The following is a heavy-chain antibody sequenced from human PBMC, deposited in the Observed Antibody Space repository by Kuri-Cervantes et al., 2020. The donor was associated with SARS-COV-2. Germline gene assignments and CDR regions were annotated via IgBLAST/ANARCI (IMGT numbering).Heavy chain of an antibody. CDR1: GGSISSYY. CDR3: ARGLRVGAPDY. Sequence: GSLRLSCTVSGGSISSYYWSWIRQPPGKGLEWIGSIYHSGSTYSNPSLKSRVTISVDTSKNQFSLKLSSVTAADTAVYYCARGLRVGAPDYWGQGTLVTVSS. D-gene: IGHD1-26*01. V-gene: IGHV4-59*08. J-gene: IGHJ4*02. CDR2: IYHSGST.